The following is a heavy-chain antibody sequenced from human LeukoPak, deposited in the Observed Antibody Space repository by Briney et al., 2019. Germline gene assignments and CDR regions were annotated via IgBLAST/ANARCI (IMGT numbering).Heavy chain of an antibody. CDR2: ISSSSSTI. V-gene: IGHV3-48*01. J-gene: IGHJ6*02. D-gene: IGHD3-16*01. CDR3: ARGGGLDV. Sequence: GGSLRLSCAAPGFTFSSYSMNWVRQAPGKGLEWVSYISSSSSTIYYADSVKGRFTISRDNAKNSLYLQMSNLRAEDTAVYFCARGGGLDVWGQGATVTVSS. CDR1: GFTFSSYS.